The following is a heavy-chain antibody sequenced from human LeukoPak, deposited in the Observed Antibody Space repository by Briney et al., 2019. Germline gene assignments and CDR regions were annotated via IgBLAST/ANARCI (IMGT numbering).Heavy chain of an antibody. Sequence: GGSLRLSCAASGFPFSDFQMSWGRQAPGEGVGWGSHTSCSGTIYDADAVKGRFTISRDNAKNSLYLQKNSLTAEDAGVYYCARAPYSTGWSFDSWGQGILVTVAS. CDR3: ARAPYSTGWSFDS. CDR1: GFPFSDFQ. V-gene: IGHV3-69-1*01. J-gene: IGHJ4*02. CDR2: TSCSGTI. D-gene: IGHD2-2*01.